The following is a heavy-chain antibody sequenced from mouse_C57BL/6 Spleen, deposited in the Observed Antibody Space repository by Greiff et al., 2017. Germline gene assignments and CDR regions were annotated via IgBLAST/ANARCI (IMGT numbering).Heavy chain of an antibody. Sequence: EVKVVESEGGLVQPGSSMKLSCTASGFTFSDYYMAWVRQVPEKGLEWVANINYDGSSTYYLDSLKSRFIISRDNAKNILYLQMSSLKSEDTAMYYCTRMGYWGQGTSVTVSS. CDR3: TRMGY. V-gene: IGHV5-16*02. CDR1: GFTFSDYY. CDR2: INYDGSST. J-gene: IGHJ4*01.